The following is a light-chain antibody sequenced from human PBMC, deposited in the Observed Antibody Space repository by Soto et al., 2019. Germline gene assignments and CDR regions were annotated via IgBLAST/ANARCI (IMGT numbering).Light chain of an antibody. Sequence: DIQMTQSPSSVSASVGDRVTITCRASQGISNWLAWYQQRPGKGPKLLIYGASTLQSGVPPRFSGSGSGTEFTLTISSLQPEDFATYYCQQANSFPWTFGQGTKVEIK. CDR3: QQANSFPWT. CDR2: GAS. CDR1: QGISNW. V-gene: IGKV1-12*01. J-gene: IGKJ1*01.